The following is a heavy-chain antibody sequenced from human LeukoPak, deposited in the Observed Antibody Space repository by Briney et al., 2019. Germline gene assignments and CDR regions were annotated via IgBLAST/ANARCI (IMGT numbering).Heavy chain of an antibody. CDR3: AAKTVNMVRGVMS. J-gene: IGHJ4*02. CDR1: GFTVSSNY. CDR2: IYSGGST. D-gene: IGHD3-10*01. V-gene: IGHV3-53*01. Sequence: PGGSLRLSCAASGFTVSSNYMSWVRQAPGKGLEWVSVIYSGGSTYYAASVKGRFTISRDNSKNTLYLQMNSLRAEDTAVYYCAAKTVNMVRGVMSWGQGTLVTVSS.